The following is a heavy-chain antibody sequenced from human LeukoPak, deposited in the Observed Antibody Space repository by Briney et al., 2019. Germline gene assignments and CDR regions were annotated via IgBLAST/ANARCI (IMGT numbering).Heavy chain of an antibody. CDR2: IKQDGSEK. D-gene: IGHD6-13*01. J-gene: IGHJ4*01. Sequence: LPGGSLRLSCAASGFTFSTYWMSWVRQAPGKGLEWVANIKQDGSEKYYVGSVKGRFTISRDNAKNSLYLQMNSLRAEDTAMYYCARDSAGNDYWGHGTLVTVSS. CDR3: ARDSAGNDY. CDR1: GFTFSTYW. V-gene: IGHV3-7*01.